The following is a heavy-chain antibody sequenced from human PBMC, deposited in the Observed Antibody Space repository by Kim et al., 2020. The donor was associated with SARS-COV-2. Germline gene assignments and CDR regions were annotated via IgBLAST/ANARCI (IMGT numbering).Heavy chain of an antibody. CDR1: GFSFSNSW. CDR2: ISPDGSHI. J-gene: IGHJ4*02. Sequence: GGSLRLSCAASGFSFSNSWMNWVRQAPGKGLEWVANISPDGSHIRYVDSVKGRITISRDDAKNSLYLQMDSLRGEDTAMYYCAAWTGDSNYWGQGTLVTV. V-gene: IGHV3-7*03. D-gene: IGHD7-27*01. CDR3: AAWTGDSNY.